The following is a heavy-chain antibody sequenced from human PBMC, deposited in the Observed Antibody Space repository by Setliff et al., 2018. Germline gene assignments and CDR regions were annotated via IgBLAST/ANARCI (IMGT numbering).Heavy chain of an antibody. V-gene: IGHV1-18*01. J-gene: IGHJ4*02. D-gene: IGHD3-9*01. CDR2: ISVYTGNT. CDR3: ARGQTLRHFDWPTAFDY. Sequence: ASVKVSCKASGYTFSHSGITWVRQAPGQGLEWMGWISVYTGNTNYAPKLQGRVTMTTDASTSTAYMELRGLTSDDTAVYYCARGQTLRHFDWPTAFDYWGRGTLVTVSS. CDR1: GYTFSHSG.